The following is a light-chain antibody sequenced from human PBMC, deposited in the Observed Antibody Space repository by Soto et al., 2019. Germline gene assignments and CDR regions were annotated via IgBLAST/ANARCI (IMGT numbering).Light chain of an antibody. J-gene: IGKJ4*01. V-gene: IGKV3-15*01. CDR2: GAS. CDR1: QSIGRN. Sequence: EIVITQSPSTLSVSPGEGATLSCRASQSIGRNLAWYHQKPGQAPRLLIYGASLRATGIPARFSGSGSGTEFTLTISGLQSEDFAVYSCQQYDAWPLTFGGGTKVDIK. CDR3: QQYDAWPLT.